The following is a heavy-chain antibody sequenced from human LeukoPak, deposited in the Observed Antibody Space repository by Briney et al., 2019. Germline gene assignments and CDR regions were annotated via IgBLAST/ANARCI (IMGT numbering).Heavy chain of an antibody. CDR2: IIPIFGTA. V-gene: IGHV1-69*13. CDR1: GGTFSSYA. Sequence: SVKASCKASGGTFSSYAISWVRQAPGQGLEWMGGIIPIFGTANYAQKFQGRVTITADESTSTAYMELSSLRSEDTAVYYCARDHDYGDRRGAFDIWGQGTMVTVSS. J-gene: IGHJ3*02. CDR3: ARDHDYGDRRGAFDI. D-gene: IGHD4-17*01.